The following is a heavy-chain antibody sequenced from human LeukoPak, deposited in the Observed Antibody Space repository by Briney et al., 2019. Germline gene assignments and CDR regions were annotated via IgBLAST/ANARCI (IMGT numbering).Heavy chain of an antibody. D-gene: IGHD3-22*01. Sequence: PSETLSLTCTVSGGSISSHYWSWIRQPPGKGLEWIGYIYYSGSTNYNPSLTSRVTISVDTSKNQFSLKLSSVTAADTAVYYCARHSYYYDSSKDAFDIWGQGTMVTVSS. V-gene: IGHV4-59*11. CDR3: ARHSYYYDSSKDAFDI. CDR1: GGSISSHY. CDR2: IYYSGST. J-gene: IGHJ3*02.